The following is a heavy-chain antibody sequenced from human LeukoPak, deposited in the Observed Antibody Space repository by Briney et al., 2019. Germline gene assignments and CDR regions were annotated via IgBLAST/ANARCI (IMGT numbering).Heavy chain of an antibody. V-gene: IGHV1-46*01. CDR3: ARAPWYCSGGSCYKYYYYGMDV. J-gene: IGHJ6*02. CDR2: INPSGGST. Sequence: ASVKVSCKASGYTFTSYYMHWVRQAPGQGLEWMGIINPSGGSTSYAQKFQGRVTMTRDTSTSTVYMELSSLRSEDTAVYYCARAPWYCSGGSCYKYYYYGMDVWGQGTTVTVSS. D-gene: IGHD2-15*01. CDR1: GYTFTSYY.